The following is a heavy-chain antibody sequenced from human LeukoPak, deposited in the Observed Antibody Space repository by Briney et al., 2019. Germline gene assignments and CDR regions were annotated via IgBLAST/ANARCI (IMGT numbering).Heavy chain of an antibody. D-gene: IGHD3-22*01. J-gene: IGHJ4*02. Sequence: GGSLRLSCVASGLTFSSFSMDWVRQAPGKGLEWVSYISSTSSTIYYTDSVQGRFTSSRDNAKNSLYLQMNSLTAEDTAVYYCARGLSDSRGYFDYWGQGTLVTVSS. CDR3: ARGLSDSRGYFDY. CDR2: ISSTSSTI. CDR1: GLTFSSFS. V-gene: IGHV3-48*04.